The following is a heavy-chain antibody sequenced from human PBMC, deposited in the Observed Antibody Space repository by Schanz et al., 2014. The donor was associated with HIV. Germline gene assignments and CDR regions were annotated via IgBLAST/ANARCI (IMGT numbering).Heavy chain of an antibody. V-gene: IGHV3-33*01. CDR2: IWFDGRNK. Sequence: QVQLVGSGGGVVQPGRSLRLSCAASGFTFSSYGMHWVRQAPGKGLEGGAVIWFDGRNKYYGDSVKGRFMISRDNSNNTLYLQMNSLRAEDTAVYFCTRGRFLERGGMDVWGQGTAVTVSS. CDR3: TRGRFLERGGMDV. D-gene: IGHD3-3*01. CDR1: GFTFSSYG. J-gene: IGHJ6*02.